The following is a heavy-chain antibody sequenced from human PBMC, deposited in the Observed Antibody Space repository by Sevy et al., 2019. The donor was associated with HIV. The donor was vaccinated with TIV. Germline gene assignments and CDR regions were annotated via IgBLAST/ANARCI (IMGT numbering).Heavy chain of an antibody. CDR3: ARYYYGSGSPPYYYYGMDV. J-gene: IGHJ6*02. D-gene: IGHD3-10*01. V-gene: IGHV3-53*01. CDR1: GFTVSSNY. CDR2: IYSGGST. Sequence: GGSLRLSCAASGFTVSSNYMTWVRQAPGKGLEWVSVIYSGGSTYYAVSVKGRFTISSDDSKNKLYLRMNSLRADDTAVYYCARYYYGSGSPPYYYYGMDVWGQGTTVTVSS.